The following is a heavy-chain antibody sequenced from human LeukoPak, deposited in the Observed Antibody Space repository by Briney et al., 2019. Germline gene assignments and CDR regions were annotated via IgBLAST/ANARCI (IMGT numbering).Heavy chain of an antibody. CDR3: ARGHGVTMVRGVLRY. J-gene: IGHJ4*02. CDR2: IYYSGST. Sequence: SETLSLTCTVSGGSISSSDHYWSWIRQPPGKGLEWIGSIYYSGSTYYNPSLKSRVTISVDTSKNQFSLKLSSVTAADTAVYYCARGHGVTMVRGVLRYWGQGTLVTVSS. CDR1: GGSISSSDHY. V-gene: IGHV4-39*07. D-gene: IGHD3-10*01.